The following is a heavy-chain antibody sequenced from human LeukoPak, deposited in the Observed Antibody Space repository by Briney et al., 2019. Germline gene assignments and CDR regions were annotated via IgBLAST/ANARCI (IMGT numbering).Heavy chain of an antibody. Sequence: GGSLRLSCAASGFTVSSNYMNWVRQAPGKGLEWVSVLYSGGSTYYADSVKGRFTISRDTSKNTLYLQMNSLRAEDTAVYYCARKGIGDPHFDYWGQGTLVTVSS. CDR2: LYSGGST. CDR1: GFTVSSNY. D-gene: IGHD4-17*01. J-gene: IGHJ4*02. CDR3: ARKGIGDPHFDY. V-gene: IGHV3-53*01.